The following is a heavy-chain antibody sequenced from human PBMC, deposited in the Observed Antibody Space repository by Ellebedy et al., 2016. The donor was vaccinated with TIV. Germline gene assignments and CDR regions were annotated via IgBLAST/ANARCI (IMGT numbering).Heavy chain of an antibody. J-gene: IGHJ6*02. CDR2: VHHSGST. D-gene: IGHD3-9*01. V-gene: IGHV4-59*11. CDR3: ARDPTDVLTGQIYGVDV. CDR1: GDSINNHF. Sequence: SETLSLTCTVSGDSINNHFWTWIRQPPGKGLEWIGYVHHSGSTSYNPSLKSRVTISLDASKSQFSLNLSSVTAADTAVYYCARDPTDVLTGQIYGVDVWGQGTTVTVSS.